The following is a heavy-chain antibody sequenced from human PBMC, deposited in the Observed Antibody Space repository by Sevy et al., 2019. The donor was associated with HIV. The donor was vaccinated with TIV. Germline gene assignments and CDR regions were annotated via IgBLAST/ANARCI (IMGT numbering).Heavy chain of an antibody. V-gene: IGHV3-15*01. CDR2: IKSKIDGGTI. J-gene: IGHJ6*02. CDR1: GFTFSNVW. D-gene: IGHD2-2*01. Sequence: GESLKISCAASGFTFSNVWMSWVRQAPGKGLEWVGRIKSKIDGGTIDYAAPVKVRFTISRDDSKNTLYLQMNSLKTEDTAVYYCTTEAVDCSTTTCSLAMDVWGQGTTVIVSS. CDR3: TTEAVDCSTTTCSLAMDV.